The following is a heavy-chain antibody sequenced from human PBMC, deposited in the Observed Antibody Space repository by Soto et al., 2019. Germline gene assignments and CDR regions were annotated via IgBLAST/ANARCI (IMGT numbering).Heavy chain of an antibody. CDR1: GFTFSSYA. V-gene: IGHV3-30-3*01. CDR3: AREWGDAFDS. D-gene: IGHD1-26*01. CDR2: ISYDGSNK. Sequence: GGSLRLSCAASGFTFSSYAMHWVRQAPGKGLEWVAVISYDGSNKYYADSVKGRFTISRDNSKNTLYLQMNSLRGEDPAVYYCAREWGDAFDSWGQGTMVTVSS. J-gene: IGHJ3*02.